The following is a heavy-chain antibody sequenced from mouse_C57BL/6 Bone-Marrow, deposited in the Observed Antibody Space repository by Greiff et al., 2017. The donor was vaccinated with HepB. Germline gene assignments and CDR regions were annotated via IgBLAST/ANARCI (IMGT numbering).Heavy chain of an antibody. CDR1: GFTFTDYY. D-gene: IGHD1-1*01. CDR3: ARYDGSSYEAWFAY. CDR2: IRNKANGYTT. Sequence: EVKVVESGGGLVQPGGSLSLSCAASGFTFTDYYMSWVRQPPGKALEWLGFIRNKANGYTTEYSASVKGRFTISRDNSQNILYLQMNALRAEDSATYYCARYDGSSYEAWFAYWGQGTLVTVSA. J-gene: IGHJ3*01. V-gene: IGHV7-3*01.